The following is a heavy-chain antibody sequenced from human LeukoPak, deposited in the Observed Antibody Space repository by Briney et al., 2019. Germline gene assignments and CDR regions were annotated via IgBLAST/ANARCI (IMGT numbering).Heavy chain of an antibody. D-gene: IGHD3-16*01. CDR3: ARVASYGSGWFDP. Sequence: SETLSLTCTVSGGSISSSSYYWGWIRQPPGKGLEWIGSIYYSGSTYYNPSLKSRVTISVDTSKNQFSLKLSSVTAADTAVYYCARVASYGSGWFDPWGQGTLVTVSS. CDR1: GGSISSSSYY. J-gene: IGHJ5*02. CDR2: IYYSGST. V-gene: IGHV4-39*07.